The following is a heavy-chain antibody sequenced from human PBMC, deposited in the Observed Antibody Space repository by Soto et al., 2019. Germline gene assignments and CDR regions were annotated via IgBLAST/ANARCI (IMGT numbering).Heavy chain of an antibody. CDR2: MNPNSGNT. Sequence: ASVKVSCKASGYTFTSYDINWVRQATGQGLEWMGWMNPNSGNTGYVQKFQGRVTMTRNTSISTAYMELSSLRSEDTAVYYCARAGIESSGWQGMRYYYDYWGQGALVTGSS. CDR1: GYTFTSYD. D-gene: IGHD6-19*01. CDR3: ARAGIESSGWQGMRYYYDY. V-gene: IGHV1-8*01. J-gene: IGHJ4*02.